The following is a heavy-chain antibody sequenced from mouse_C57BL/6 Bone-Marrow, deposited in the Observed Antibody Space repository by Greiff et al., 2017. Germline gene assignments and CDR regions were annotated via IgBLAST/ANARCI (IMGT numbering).Heavy chain of an antibody. D-gene: IGHD1-1*01. CDR3: ARSDTTVVAKDWYFDV. J-gene: IGHJ1*03. CDR1: GYTFTGYW. Sequence: QVQLQQSGAELMKPGASVKLSCKATGYTFTGYWIEWVKQRPGHGLEWIGEILPGSGSTNYNEKFKGKATFTADTSSNTAYMQLSSLTTEDSAIYYCARSDTTVVAKDWYFDVWGTETTVTVSS. V-gene: IGHV1-9*01. CDR2: ILPGSGST.